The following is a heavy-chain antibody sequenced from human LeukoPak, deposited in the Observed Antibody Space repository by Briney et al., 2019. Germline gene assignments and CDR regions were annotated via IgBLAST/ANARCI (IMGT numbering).Heavy chain of an antibody. V-gene: IGHV3-30-3*01. J-gene: IGHJ3*02. CDR3: ARNYGDYELAFDI. CDR1: GFTFSSYA. CDR2: ISYDGSNK. Sequence: GGSLRLSCAASGFTFSSYAMHWVRQAPGKGLEWVAVISYDGSNKYYADSVKGRFTISRDNSENTLYLQMNSLRAEDTAVYYCARNYGDYELAFDIWGQGTMVTVSS. D-gene: IGHD4-17*01.